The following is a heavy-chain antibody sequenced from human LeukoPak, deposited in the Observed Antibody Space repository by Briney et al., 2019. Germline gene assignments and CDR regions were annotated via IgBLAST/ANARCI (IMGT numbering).Heavy chain of an antibody. CDR2: INSDGSST. J-gene: IGHJ4*02. D-gene: IGHD4-17*01. Sequence: GGSLRLSCAASGFTFSSYWMHWVRQAPGKGLVWVSRINSDGSSTSYADSVKGRFTISRDNAKNTLYLQMNSLRAEDTAVYYCARVGGKYGDYHFDYWGQGTLVTVSS. V-gene: IGHV3-74*01. CDR1: GFTFSSYW. CDR3: ARVGGKYGDYHFDY.